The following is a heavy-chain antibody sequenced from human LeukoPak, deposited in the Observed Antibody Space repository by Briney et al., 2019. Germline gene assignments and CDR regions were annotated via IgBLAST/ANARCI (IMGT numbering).Heavy chain of an antibody. CDR2: ISWNSGSI. CDR3: ARDSGYDLG. CDR1: GFTFDDYA. J-gene: IGHJ4*02. V-gene: IGHV3-9*01. D-gene: IGHD5-12*01. Sequence: GGSLRLSCAASGFTFDDYAMHWVRQAPGKGLEWVSGISWNSGSIGYADSVKGRFTISRDNAKNSLYLQMNSLRAEDPAVYYCARDSGYDLGWGQGTLVTVSS.